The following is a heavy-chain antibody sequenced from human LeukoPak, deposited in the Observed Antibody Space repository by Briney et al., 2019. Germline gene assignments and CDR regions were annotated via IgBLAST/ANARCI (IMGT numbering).Heavy chain of an antibody. CDR3: AVIAVGRYEDY. D-gene: IGHD6-19*01. CDR2: ISYDGNNK. J-gene: IGHJ4*02. CDR1: GFTFSSYA. V-gene: IGHV3-30-3*01. Sequence: GRSLRLSCAASGFTFSSYAMHWVRQAPGKGLEWVAVISYDGNNKYYADSVKGRFTISRDNSKNTLYLQMNSLRADDTAVYYCAVIAVGRYEDYWGQGTLVTVSS.